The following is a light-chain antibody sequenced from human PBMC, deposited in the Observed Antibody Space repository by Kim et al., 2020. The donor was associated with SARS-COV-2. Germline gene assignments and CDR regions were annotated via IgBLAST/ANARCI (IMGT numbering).Light chain of an antibody. Sequence: ELTQPPSASGTPGQRVTISCSGTRYNIGSNSVNWYQQLPGTAPKLLIYVNNQRPSGVPDRFSGSKSGTSASLAISGLQSEDEADYYCAAWDDSLNGQWVFGGGTKLTVL. CDR2: VNN. V-gene: IGLV1-44*01. J-gene: IGLJ3*02. CDR3: AAWDDSLNGQWV. CDR1: RYNIGSNS.